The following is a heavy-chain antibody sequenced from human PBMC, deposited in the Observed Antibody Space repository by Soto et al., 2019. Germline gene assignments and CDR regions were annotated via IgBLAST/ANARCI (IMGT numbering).Heavy chain of an antibody. CDR2: FSDGGSNT. CDR3: AILDSSTWYTWYYFDY. V-gene: IGHV3-23*01. D-gene: IGHD6-13*01. Sequence: EVQLLESGGGLVQPGGSLRLSCAASGFSFSSYAMNWVRQAPGKGLECVSAFSDGGSNTYYTDSVKGRFTISGDNSKNTVFLQMNSLRAEDTAVYYCAILDSSTWYTWYYFDYWGQGTLVTVSS. J-gene: IGHJ4*02. CDR1: GFSFSSYA.